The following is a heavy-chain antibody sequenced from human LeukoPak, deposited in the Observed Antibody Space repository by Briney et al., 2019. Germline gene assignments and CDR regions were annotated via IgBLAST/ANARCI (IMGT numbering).Heavy chain of an antibody. Sequence: PGGSLRLSCGASGLTFSSYAMGWVRQAPGKGLEWVSSISGSGDHTYYAASVKGRFTISRDNSRNTLYLQMNSLRAEDTAVYYCAEADCSGGSCYSFSYYFDYWGQGTLVTVSS. CDR1: GLTFSSYA. V-gene: IGHV3-23*01. D-gene: IGHD2-15*01. J-gene: IGHJ4*02. CDR3: AEADCSGGSCYSFSYYFDY. CDR2: ISGSGDHT.